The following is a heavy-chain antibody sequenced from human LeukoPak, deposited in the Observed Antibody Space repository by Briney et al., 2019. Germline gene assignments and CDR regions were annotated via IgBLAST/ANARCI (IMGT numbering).Heavy chain of an antibody. J-gene: IGHJ4*02. CDR1: GYTFTSFG. CDR3: ARGAAVAGTEFDY. CDR2: MNPNSGNT. V-gene: IGHV1-8*02. D-gene: IGHD6-19*01. Sequence: ASEKVSCRASGYTFTSFGINWVRQATGQGLEWMGWMNPNSGNTGYAQKFQGRVTMTRNTSISTAYMELSSLRSEDTAVYYCARGAAVAGTEFDYWGQGTLVTVSS.